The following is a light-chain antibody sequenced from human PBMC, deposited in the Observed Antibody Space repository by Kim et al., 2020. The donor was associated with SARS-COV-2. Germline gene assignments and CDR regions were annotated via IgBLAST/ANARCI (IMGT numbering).Light chain of an antibody. J-gene: IGLJ1*01. CDR2: DVT. V-gene: IGLV2-14*03. CDR3: GSYTSRDPPFV. CDR1: SSDGVTYDF. Sequence: QSITISCTGTSSDGVTYDFVSWYQQHPGIAPKVILYDVTNRPSGVSHRFSGSKSGNTSSLTISGLQAEDEADYYCGSYTSRDPPFVFGTGTKVTVL.